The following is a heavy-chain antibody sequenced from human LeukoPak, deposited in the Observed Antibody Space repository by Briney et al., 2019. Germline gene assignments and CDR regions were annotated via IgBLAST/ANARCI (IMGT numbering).Heavy chain of an antibody. V-gene: IGHV3-33*06. CDR1: GFTFSNYG. J-gene: IGHJ2*01. Sequence: PGGSLRLSCAASGFTFSNYGMNWVRQAPGKGLEWVAVIWHDGSNKYYADSVKGRFTISRDNSKNTLYLQMNGLRAEDTAVYSCAKGHCSGGSCWFFDLWGRGALVTVSS. CDR2: IWHDGSNK. D-gene: IGHD2-15*01. CDR3: AKGHCSGGSCWFFDL.